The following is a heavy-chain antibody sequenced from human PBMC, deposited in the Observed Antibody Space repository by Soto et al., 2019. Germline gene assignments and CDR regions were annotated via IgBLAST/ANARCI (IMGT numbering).Heavy chain of an antibody. V-gene: IGHV1-69*13. J-gene: IGHJ6*02. CDR1: GGTFSSYA. D-gene: IGHD3-3*01. CDR3: ERHLISDFWGRQTYYYGMDV. Sequence: SVKVSCKASGGTFSSYAISWVRQAPGQGLEWMGGIIPIFGTANYAQKFQGRVTITADESTSTAYMELSSLRSEDTAVYYCERHLISDFWGRQTYYYGMDVWGPGTTVTVSS. CDR2: IIPIFGTA.